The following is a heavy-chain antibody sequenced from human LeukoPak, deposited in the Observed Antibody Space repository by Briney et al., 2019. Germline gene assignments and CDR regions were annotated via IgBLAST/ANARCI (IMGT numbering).Heavy chain of an antibody. CDR2: ITSSGSST. Sequence: HPGGSLRLSCAGSGFIFYSYAMHWVRQAPGRGLEYVVAITSSGSSTFYADSVKGRFTISRDNSNNTLYLQMGSLRPEDMAVYYCTRGPGYDYVWGSYRADYWGQGTLVTVSS. J-gene: IGHJ4*02. CDR3: TRGPGYDYVWGSYRADY. CDR1: GFIFYSYA. V-gene: IGHV3-64*02. D-gene: IGHD3-16*02.